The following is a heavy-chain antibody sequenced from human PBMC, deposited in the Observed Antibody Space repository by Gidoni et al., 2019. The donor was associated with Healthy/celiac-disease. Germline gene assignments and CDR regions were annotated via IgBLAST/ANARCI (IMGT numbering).Heavy chain of an antibody. J-gene: IGHJ2*01. CDR2: IGTAGDP. CDR1: GFTSSSYD. D-gene: IGHD3-10*01. Sequence: EVQLVESGGGLVKPGGTLRLSCAASGFTSSSYDMHWVRQATGKGLEWVSAIGTAGDPYYPGSVKGRFTISRENAKNALYLQMNSLRAGDTAVYYCARSLWFGEFTSYWYFDLWGRGTLVTVSS. V-gene: IGHV3-13*05. CDR3: ARSLWFGEFTSYWYFDL.